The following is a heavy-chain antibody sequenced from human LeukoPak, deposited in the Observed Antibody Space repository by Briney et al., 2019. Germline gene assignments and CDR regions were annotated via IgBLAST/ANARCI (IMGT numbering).Heavy chain of an antibody. Sequence: ASVKVSCKASGYTFTSYYMHWVRHAPGQGLEWMGIINPSGGSTSYAQKFQGRVTMTRDTSTSTVYMELSSLRSEDTAVYYCARDRGGGWPPSDFQHWGQGTLVTVSS. CDR3: ARDRGGGWPPSDFQH. D-gene: IGHD6-19*01. V-gene: IGHV1-46*01. J-gene: IGHJ1*01. CDR1: GYTFTSYY. CDR2: INPSGGST.